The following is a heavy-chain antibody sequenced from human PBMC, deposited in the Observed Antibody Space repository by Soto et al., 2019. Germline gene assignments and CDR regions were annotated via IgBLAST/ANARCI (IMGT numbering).Heavy chain of an antibody. CDR2: IDYSVTT. J-gene: IGHJ6*02. Sequence: QLQLQESGPGLVKPSETLSLTCTVSGGSVSSGTYYWGWIRQPPGKGLEWIGSIDYSVTTYYNPSPKSRATISLDTSKHQFSLKLTSVTAADTAVYYCARLDSGFGATMDVWGQGTTVTVSS. CDR3: ARLDSGFGATMDV. D-gene: IGHD3-10*01. V-gene: IGHV4-39*01. CDR1: GGSVSSGTYY.